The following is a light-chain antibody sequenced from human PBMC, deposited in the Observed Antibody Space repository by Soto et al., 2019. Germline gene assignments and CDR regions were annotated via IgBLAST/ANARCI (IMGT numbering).Light chain of an antibody. Sequence: EVVLTQSPGTLSLYPGETATLSCRASRSISSYLAWYQQKPGQAPRLLIYDASSRATGIPDRFSGSGSGTDFTLTISRLEPEDFAVYYCQQYGTSPELTFGGGTNVEIE. V-gene: IGKV3-20*01. CDR3: QQYGTSPELT. CDR1: RSISSY. J-gene: IGKJ4*01. CDR2: DAS.